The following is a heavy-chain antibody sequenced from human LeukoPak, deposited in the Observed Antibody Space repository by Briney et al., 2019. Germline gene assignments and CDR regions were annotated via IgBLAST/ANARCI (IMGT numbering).Heavy chain of an antibody. CDR3: ARDRRGNGWDFDY. J-gene: IGHJ4*02. D-gene: IGHD6-19*01. V-gene: IGHV1-2*02. Sequence: ASVKVSCKASGYTFSDFHIHWVRQAPGQGLEWMGWMNPNSGGTNYAPKFQGRVTMARDTSISTAYMDLSRLTSDDTAVYYCARDRRGNGWDFDYWGQGTLVTVSS. CDR2: MNPNSGGT. CDR1: GYTFSDFH.